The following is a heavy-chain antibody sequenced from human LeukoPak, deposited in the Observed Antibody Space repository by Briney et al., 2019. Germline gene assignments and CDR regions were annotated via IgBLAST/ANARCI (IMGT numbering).Heavy chain of an antibody. CDR3: ARQQLEGFDY. Sequence: GGSLRLSCAASGFTFSSYAMSWVRQAPGKGLEWVSAISGSGGSTSYAQKFQGRVTMTRDTSTSTVYMELSSLRSEDTAVYYCARQQLEGFDYWGQGTLVTVSS. J-gene: IGHJ4*02. D-gene: IGHD6-13*01. CDR1: GFTFSSYA. V-gene: IGHV3-23*01. CDR2: ISGSGGST.